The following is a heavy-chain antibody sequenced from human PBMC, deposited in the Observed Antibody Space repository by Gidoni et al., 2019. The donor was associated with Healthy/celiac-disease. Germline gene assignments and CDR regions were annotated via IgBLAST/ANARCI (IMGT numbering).Heavy chain of an antibody. CDR2: INHSGST. J-gene: IGHJ4*02. D-gene: IGHD3-16*01. CDR1: GGSFSGYY. CDR3: ARGYPQGGGIDY. Sequence: QVQLQQWGAGLLKPSETLSLTCAVYGGSFSGYYWSWIRQPPGKGLEWIGEINHSGSTNYTPSLKSRVTISVDTSKNQFSLKLSSVTAADTAVYYWARGYPQGGGIDYWGQGTLVTVSS. V-gene: IGHV4-34*01.